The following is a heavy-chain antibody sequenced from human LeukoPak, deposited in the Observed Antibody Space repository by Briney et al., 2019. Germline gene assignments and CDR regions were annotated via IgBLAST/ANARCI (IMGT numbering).Heavy chain of an antibody. Sequence: GRSLRLSCAASGFTFSSYGMHWVRQAPGKGLEWVAVIWYDGSNKYYADSVKALFTISRDNSKNTLYLQMTSLRAEDTAVYYCARGRYCSSTSCYHPYYYYGMDVWGQGTTVTVSS. CDR2: IWYDGSNK. D-gene: IGHD2-2*01. J-gene: IGHJ6*02. CDR3: ARGRYCSSTSCYHPYYYYGMDV. CDR1: GFTFSSYG. V-gene: IGHV3-33*01.